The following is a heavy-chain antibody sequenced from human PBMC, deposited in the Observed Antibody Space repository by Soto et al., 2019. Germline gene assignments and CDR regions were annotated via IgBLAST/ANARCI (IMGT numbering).Heavy chain of an antibody. V-gene: IGHV1-69*15. J-gene: IGHJ6*02. D-gene: IGHD6-6*01. CDR3: AKSPDPYSSSNYYYYGMDV. CDR1: GGTFSSYA. Sequence: QVQLVQSGAEVKKPGSSVKVSCKASGGTFSSYAITWVRQAPGQGLEWMGRIIPIFGTTNYAQKFQGRVTITADESTSTAYMDLSSLRSDDTAVYYCAKSPDPYSSSNYYYYGMDVWGRGTTVTVSS. CDR2: IIPIFGTT.